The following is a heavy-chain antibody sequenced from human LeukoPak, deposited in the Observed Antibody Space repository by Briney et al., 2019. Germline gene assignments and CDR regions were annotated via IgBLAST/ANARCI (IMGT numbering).Heavy chain of an antibody. J-gene: IGHJ4*02. D-gene: IGHD1-26*01. CDR1: GFIFSDYD. V-gene: IGHV3-11*01. Sequence: PGGSLRLSCAASGFIFSDYDMTWIRQAPGKGLEWISYIDTSSSTIYYADSVKSRFTISRDNAKNSLFLQMNSLRAEDTAVYYCARDRGPCTAWGQGTLVTVSS. CDR3: ARDRGPCTA. CDR2: IDTSSSTI.